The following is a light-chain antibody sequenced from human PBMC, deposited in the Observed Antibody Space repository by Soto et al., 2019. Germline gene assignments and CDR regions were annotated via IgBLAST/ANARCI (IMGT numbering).Light chain of an antibody. CDR2: AAS. CDR3: QQSYNTPVT. J-gene: IGKJ5*01. CDR1: PSISSY. Sequence: DIQMTQSPSSLSASVGDRVTITFLASPSISSYLNWYQQKPGRAPKLLIYAASSLQSGVPSRFSGSGSGTDFTLTISSLQPEDFATYYCQQSYNTPVTFGQGTRLEIK. V-gene: IGKV1-39*01.